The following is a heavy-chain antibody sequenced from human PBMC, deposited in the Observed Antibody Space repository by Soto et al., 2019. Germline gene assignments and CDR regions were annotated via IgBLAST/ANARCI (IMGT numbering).Heavy chain of an antibody. V-gene: IGHV3-23*01. J-gene: IGHJ4*02. CDR3: AKRAVGIYVDY. CDR2: ISGSGGST. Sequence: EVRLLESRGGLVQPGGSLRLSCAVSGFTFSSYAMNWVRQAPGKGLVWVSVISGSGGSTYYADSVKGRFTIYRNNSKYTLNQQMNSLRAVDKAVYYCAKRAVGIYVDYWGQGTLVTVSS. D-gene: IGHD6-13*01. CDR1: GFTFSSYA.